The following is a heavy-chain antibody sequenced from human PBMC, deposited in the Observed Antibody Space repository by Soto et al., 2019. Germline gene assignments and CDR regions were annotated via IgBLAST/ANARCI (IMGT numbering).Heavy chain of an antibody. Sequence: AASVKVSCKASGGTFSSYAISWVRQAPGQGLEWMGGIIPIFGTANYAQKFQGRVTITADESTSTAYMELSSLRSEDTAEYYCAREGASGCSGGSCYVGDYYYYGMDVWGQGTTVTVSS. J-gene: IGHJ6*02. D-gene: IGHD2-15*01. CDR3: AREGASGCSGGSCYVGDYYYYGMDV. CDR2: IIPIFGTA. CDR1: GGTFSSYA. V-gene: IGHV1-69*13.